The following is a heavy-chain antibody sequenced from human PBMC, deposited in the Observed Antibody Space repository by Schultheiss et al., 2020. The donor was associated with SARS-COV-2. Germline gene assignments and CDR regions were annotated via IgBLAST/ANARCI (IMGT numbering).Heavy chain of an antibody. CDR1: GFTFSSYS. Sequence: GGSLRLSCAASGFTFSSYSMNWVRQAPGKGLEWVAVISYDGSNKYYADSVKGRFTISRDNSKNTLYLQMNSLRAEDTAVYYCAREGNSYADAFDIWGQGTMVTVSS. CDR2: ISYDGSNK. D-gene: IGHD5-18*01. CDR3: AREGNSYADAFDI. J-gene: IGHJ3*02. V-gene: IGHV3-30*05.